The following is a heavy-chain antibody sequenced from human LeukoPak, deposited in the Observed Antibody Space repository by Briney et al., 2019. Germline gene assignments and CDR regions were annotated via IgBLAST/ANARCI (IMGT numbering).Heavy chain of an antibody. D-gene: IGHD6-13*01. CDR1: GFTFSTYA. CDR3: AKDSDKSIAAAGTFDY. V-gene: IGHV3-30*04. CDR2: ISYDGSSK. Sequence: GGSLRLSCAASGFTFSTYAMHWVRQAPGKGLEWVAVISYDGSSKYYADSVKGRFTISRDNSKNTLYLQMNSLRAEDTAVYYCAKDSDKSIAAAGTFDYWGRGTLVTVSS. J-gene: IGHJ4*02.